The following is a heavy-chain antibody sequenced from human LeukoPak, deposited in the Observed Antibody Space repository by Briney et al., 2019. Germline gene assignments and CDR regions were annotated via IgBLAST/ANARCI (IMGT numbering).Heavy chain of an antibody. Sequence: SETLSLTCTVSGGSISSSSYYWGWIRQPPGKGLAWIGSIYYSGSTYYNPSLNSRVTISVDTSKNQFSLKLSSVTAADTAVYYCARLKDGYNSFVDYWGQGTLVTVSS. V-gene: IGHV4-39*01. CDR3: ARLKDGYNSFVDY. CDR1: GGSISSSSYY. CDR2: IYYSGST. D-gene: IGHD5-24*01. J-gene: IGHJ4*02.